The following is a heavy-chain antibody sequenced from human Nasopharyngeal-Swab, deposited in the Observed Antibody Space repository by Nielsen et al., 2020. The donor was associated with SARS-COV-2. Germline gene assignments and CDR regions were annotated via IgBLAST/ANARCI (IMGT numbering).Heavy chain of an antibody. CDR1: GGSISSGGYY. V-gene: IGHV4-31*03. D-gene: IGHD5-18*01. Sequence: SETLSLTCTVSGGSISSGGYYWSWIRQHPGEGLEWIGYIYYSGSTYYNPSLKSRVTISVDTSKNQFSLKLSSVTAADTAVYYCARDGYSYGYYFDYWGQGTLVTVSS. CDR3: ARDGYSYGYYFDY. J-gene: IGHJ4*02. CDR2: IYYSGST.